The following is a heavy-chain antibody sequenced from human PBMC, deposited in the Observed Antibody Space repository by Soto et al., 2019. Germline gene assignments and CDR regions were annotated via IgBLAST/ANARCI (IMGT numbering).Heavy chain of an antibody. Sequence: QPGGSLRLSCAASGFTFSSYAIIWFRHAPGKGLEWVSAISGSGGSTYYADSVKGRFTISRDNSKNTLYLQMNSLRAEDTAVYYCAAGGWSSWSEYYYYYGMDVWGQGTTVTVSS. D-gene: IGHD6-13*01. CDR1: GFTFSSYA. V-gene: IGHV3-23*01. CDR3: AAGGWSSWSEYYYYYGMDV. CDR2: ISGSGGST. J-gene: IGHJ6*02.